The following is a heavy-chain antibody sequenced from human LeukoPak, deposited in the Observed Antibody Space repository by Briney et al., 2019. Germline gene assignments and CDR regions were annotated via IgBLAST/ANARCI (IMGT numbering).Heavy chain of an antibody. CDR3: ARDSSMLRGPLVIYYFDF. CDR2: ISGGGDAT. D-gene: IGHD3-10*01. Sequence: GGSLRLSCAASGFTFSSYEMNWVRQAPGKGLEWVSTISGGGDATYYADSVKGRFTISRDNSKNTLYLQMNSLRVEDTAVYYCARDSSMLRGPLVIYYFDFWGQGTLVTVSS. CDR1: GFTFSSYE. J-gene: IGHJ4*02. V-gene: IGHV3-23*01.